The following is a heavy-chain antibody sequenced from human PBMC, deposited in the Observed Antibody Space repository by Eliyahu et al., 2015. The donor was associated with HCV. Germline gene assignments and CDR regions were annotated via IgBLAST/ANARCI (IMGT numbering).Heavy chain of an antibody. J-gene: IGHJ4*02. CDR1: GGSFSGYY. D-gene: IGHD2-2*01. CDR3: ARGYCSSTSCYSKKPIDY. CDR2: INHSGST. V-gene: IGHV4-34*01. Sequence: QVQLQQWGAGLLKPSETLSLTCAVYGGSFSGYYWSWIRQPPGKGLEWIGEINHSGSTNYNPSLKSRVTISVDTSKNQFSLKLSSVTAADTAVYYCARGYCSSTSCYSKKPIDYWGQGTLVTVSS.